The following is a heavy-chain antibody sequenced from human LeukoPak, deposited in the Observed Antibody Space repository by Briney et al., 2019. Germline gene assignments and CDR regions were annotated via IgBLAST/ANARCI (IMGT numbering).Heavy chain of an antibody. Sequence: PGGSLRLSCAASGFTFSSYSMNWVRPAPGKGLEWVSYISSSSNTLYYADSVKGRFTISRDNAKNSLYLQMNSLRDDNTAVYDCARQPGSYRFAYGGQGTLVTVSS. J-gene: IGHJ4*02. V-gene: IGHV3-48*02. CDR2: ISSSSNTL. D-gene: IGHD1-26*01. CDR3: ARQPGSYRFAY. CDR1: GFTFSSYS.